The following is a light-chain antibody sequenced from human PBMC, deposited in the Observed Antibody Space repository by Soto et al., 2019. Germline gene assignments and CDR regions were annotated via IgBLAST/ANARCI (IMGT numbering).Light chain of an antibody. CDR3: QQHGQWPIT. CDR1: QSVSSN. CDR2: GAS. Sequence: EIVLTQSPATLSLSPGERATLSCRASQSVSSNLAWYQQKRGQAPRLLIYGASTRATGIPARFSGSGSGTEFTLTISSLQPEDFATYYCQQHGQWPITFGQGTRLEIK. V-gene: IGKV3-15*01. J-gene: IGKJ5*01.